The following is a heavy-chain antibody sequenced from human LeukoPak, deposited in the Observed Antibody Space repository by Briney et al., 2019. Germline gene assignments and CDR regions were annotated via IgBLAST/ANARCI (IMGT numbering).Heavy chain of an antibody. CDR3: GRNGPSGSYTGWYFDY. CDR1: VLRFTREW. D-gene: IGHD1-26*01. V-gene: IGHV5-51*01. CDR2: IYPGASNT. J-gene: IGHJ4*02. Sequence: LHISLQGSVLRFTREWIGWVGSMPGKGMAWRGIIYPGASNTTYSPSFQGQVTISADKTISTAYLHWRSRKASDTAMYYCGRNGPSGSYTGWYFDYGGRGTLATVSA.